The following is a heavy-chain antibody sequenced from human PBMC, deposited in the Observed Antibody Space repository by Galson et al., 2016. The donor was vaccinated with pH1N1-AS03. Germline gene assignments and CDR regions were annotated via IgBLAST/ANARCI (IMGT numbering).Heavy chain of an antibody. CDR3: IKEGNRLQSRRSDAFDI. D-gene: IGHD5-18*01. J-gene: IGHJ3*02. CDR1: GFTFRTFS. V-gene: IGHV3-64D*06. Sequence: SLRLSCAASGFTFRTFSIYWVRQAPGKGLEYVSGISDNGINTYYADPVKARFTISRDKSKNTVYLQMSSLSTEETAVYYCIKEGNRLQSRRSDAFDIWGRGTMVTVSS. CDR2: ISDNGINT.